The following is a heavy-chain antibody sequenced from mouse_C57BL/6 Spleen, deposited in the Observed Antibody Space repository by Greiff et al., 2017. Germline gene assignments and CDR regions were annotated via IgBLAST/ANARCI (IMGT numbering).Heavy chain of an antibody. CDR1: GYTFTSYW. J-gene: IGHJ2*01. CDR3: ARWGLGRGYYFDY. CDR2: IDPSDSYT. Sequence: VQLQQPGAELVMPGASVKLSCKASGYTFTSYWMHWVKQRPGQGLEWIGEIDPSDSYTNYNQKFKGKSTLTVDKSSSTAYMQLSSLTSEDSAVYYCARWGLGRGYYFDYWGQGTTLTVSS. D-gene: IGHD4-1*01. V-gene: IGHV1-69*01.